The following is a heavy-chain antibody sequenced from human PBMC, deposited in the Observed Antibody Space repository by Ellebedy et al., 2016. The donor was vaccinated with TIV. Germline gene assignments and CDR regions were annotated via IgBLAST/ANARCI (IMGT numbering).Heavy chain of an antibody. V-gene: IGHV5-51*01. CDR2: IYPADSDT. Sequence: GESLKISXKASGYNFTTYAIAWVRQMPGKGLEWMGIIYPADSDTIYSPSFQGQVTISVDKSINTAYLQWNSLKASDTAMYYCASRGYTYGYYLDYWGQGTLVTVSS. J-gene: IGHJ4*02. CDR3: ASRGYTYGYYLDY. D-gene: IGHD5-18*01. CDR1: GYNFTTYA.